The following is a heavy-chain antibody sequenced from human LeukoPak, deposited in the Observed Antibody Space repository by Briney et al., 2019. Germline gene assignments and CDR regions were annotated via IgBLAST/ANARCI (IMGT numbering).Heavy chain of an antibody. CDR1: GYAFDSHG. D-gene: IGHD3-10*01. CDR3: ARDEGKGFGESYYYYYGMDV. J-gene: IGHJ6*02. Sequence: ASVKVSCKASGYAFDSHGISWVRKVPGQGLEWMGWISVYKTNATYAEKFQDRVTMTTDTSTSTAYMELRRLTSDDTAVYYCARDEGKGFGESYYYYYGMDVWGQGTTVSVSS. CDR2: ISVYKTNA. V-gene: IGHV1-18*04.